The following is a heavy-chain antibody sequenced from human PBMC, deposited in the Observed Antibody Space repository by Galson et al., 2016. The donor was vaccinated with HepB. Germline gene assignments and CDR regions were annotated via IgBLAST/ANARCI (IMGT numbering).Heavy chain of an antibody. CDR3: AFNPGPEDV. CDR2: IKEDGSVQ. CDR1: GLTFSSYW. Sequence: SLRLSCAASGLTFSSYWMTWVRQAPGEGLEWVANIKEDGSVQNYVDSVKGRFTISRDNAKNSLYLQMNSLRAEDTAVYYCAFNPGPEDVWGQGTTVTVSS. D-gene: IGHD1-14*01. V-gene: IGHV3-7*01. J-gene: IGHJ6*02.